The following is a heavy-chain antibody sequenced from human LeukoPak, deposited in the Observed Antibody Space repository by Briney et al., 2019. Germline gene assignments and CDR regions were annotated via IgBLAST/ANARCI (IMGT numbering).Heavy chain of an antibody. CDR3: AKKMDDAFDI. D-gene: IGHD5-24*01. CDR1: GFTFEVYA. V-gene: IGHV3-21*01. CDR2: ISSSSAYI. Sequence: GGSLRLSCAASGFTFEVYAMHWVRQGPGKGLEWVSFISSSSAYISYADSLKGRFTISRDNAKNSLYLQMNNLRAEDTAVYYCAKKMDDAFDIWGQGTMVTVSS. J-gene: IGHJ3*02.